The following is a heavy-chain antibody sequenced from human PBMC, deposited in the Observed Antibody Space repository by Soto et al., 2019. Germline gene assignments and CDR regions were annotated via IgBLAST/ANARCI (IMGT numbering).Heavy chain of an antibody. D-gene: IGHD2-2*01. CDR2: ISAYNGNT. Sequence: ASVKVSCKASGYTFTSSGISWVRQAPGQGLEWMGWISAYNGNTNYAQKLQGRVTMTTDTSTSTAYMELRSLRSDDTVVYYCAREPPRYCSSTSCYAGSSDYWGQGTLVTVSS. J-gene: IGHJ4*02. CDR3: AREPPRYCSSTSCYAGSSDY. V-gene: IGHV1-18*01. CDR1: GYTFTSSG.